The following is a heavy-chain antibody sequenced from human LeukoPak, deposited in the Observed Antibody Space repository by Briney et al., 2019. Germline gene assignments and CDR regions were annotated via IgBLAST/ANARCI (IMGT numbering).Heavy chain of an antibody. D-gene: IGHD3-10*01. CDR1: GGTFSSYA. V-gene: IGHV1-69*05. CDR3: ARDNRKEAYYYGSGSYHELDY. CDR2: IIPIFGTA. J-gene: IGHJ4*02. Sequence: ASVKVSCKASGGTFSSYAISWVRQAPGQGLEWMGRIIPIFGTANYAQKFQGRVTITTDESTSTAYMELSSLRSEDTAVYYCARDNRKEAYYYGSGSYHELDYWGQGTLVTVSS.